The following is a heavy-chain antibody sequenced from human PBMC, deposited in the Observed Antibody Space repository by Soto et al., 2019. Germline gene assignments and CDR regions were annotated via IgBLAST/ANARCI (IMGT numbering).Heavy chain of an antibody. J-gene: IGHJ4*02. CDR2: ISGSGGST. V-gene: IGHV3-23*01. Sequence: EVQLLESGGGLVQHGGSLRLSCAASGFTFSSYVMSWVRQAPGKGLEWVSAISGSGGSTYYADSVKGRFTISRDNSKNTLYLQMNSLRAEDTAVEYCTKPARGWYSETDYWGQGTLVTVSS. CDR3: TKPARGWYSETDY. CDR1: GFTFSSYV. D-gene: IGHD6-19*01.